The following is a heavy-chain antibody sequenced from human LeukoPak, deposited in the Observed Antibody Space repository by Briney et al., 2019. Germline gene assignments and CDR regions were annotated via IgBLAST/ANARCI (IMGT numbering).Heavy chain of an antibody. Sequence: SETLSLTCIVSGGSTSNYYWSWIRQPPGKGLEWIGYFYYSGSTSYNPSLKSRVTISVATSKNQFSLKLSSVTAADTAVYYCAKGGIRSGAFDIWGQGTRVTVSS. CDR1: GGSTSNYY. CDR3: AKGGIRSGAFDI. V-gene: IGHV4-59*01. CDR2: FYYSGST. D-gene: IGHD6-13*01. J-gene: IGHJ3*02.